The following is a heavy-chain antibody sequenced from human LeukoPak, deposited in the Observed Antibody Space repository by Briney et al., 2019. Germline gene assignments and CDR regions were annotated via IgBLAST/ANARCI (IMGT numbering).Heavy chain of an antibody. D-gene: IGHD4-17*01. V-gene: IGHV4-39*01. CDR3: ARLDYGDYRGAFDI. CDR2: IYYSGST. Sequence: WETLSLTCTVSGGSISSSSYYWGWIRQPPGKGLEWIGSIYYSGSTYYNPSLKSRVTISVDTSKNQFSLKLSSVTAADTAVYYCARLDYGDYRGAFDIWGQGTMVTVSS. CDR1: GGSISSSSYY. J-gene: IGHJ3*02.